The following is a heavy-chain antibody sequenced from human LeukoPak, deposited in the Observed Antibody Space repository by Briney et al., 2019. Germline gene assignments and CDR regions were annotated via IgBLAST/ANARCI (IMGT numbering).Heavy chain of an antibody. Sequence: ASVKVSCKASGYTFTSYYMHWVRQAPGQGLEWMGIINPSGGSTSYAQKFQGRVTMTRDTSTSTVYMELSSLRSEDTAVYYCARVGLGEWSGRYYFDYWGQGTLVTVSS. CDR2: INPSGGST. J-gene: IGHJ4*02. CDR3: ARVGLGEWSGRYYFDY. D-gene: IGHD3-10*01. V-gene: IGHV1-46*01. CDR1: GYTFTSYY.